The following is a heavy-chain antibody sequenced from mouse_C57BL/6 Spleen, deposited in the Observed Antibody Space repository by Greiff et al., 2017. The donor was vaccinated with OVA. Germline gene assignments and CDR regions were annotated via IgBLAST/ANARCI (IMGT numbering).Heavy chain of an antibody. D-gene: IGHD2-4*01. V-gene: IGHV1-42*01. Sequence: VQLQQSGPELVKPGASVKISCKASGYSFTGYYMNWVKQSPEKSLEWIGEINPSTGGTTYNQKFKAKATLTVDKSSSTAYMQLKSLTSEDSAVYYCARGGITKKFFDDWGQGTTLTVSS. J-gene: IGHJ2*01. CDR2: INPSTGGT. CDR3: ARGGITKKFFDD. CDR1: GYSFTGYY.